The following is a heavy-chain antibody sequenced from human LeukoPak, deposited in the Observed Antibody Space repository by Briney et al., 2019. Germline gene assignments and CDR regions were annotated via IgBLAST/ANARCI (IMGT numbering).Heavy chain of an antibody. CDR3: TRDHCRGDNCPSFDY. D-gene: IGHD2-15*01. Sequence: ASVKVSCKPSGYTFTSFGISWVRQAPGQGLEWMGWIGAYNGDTNYAQKFQGRVTMTTDTSTSTAYMDLRSLRSDDTAVYYCTRDHCRGDNCPSFDYWGQGTLVTISS. CDR1: GYTFTSFG. CDR2: IGAYNGDT. J-gene: IGHJ4*02. V-gene: IGHV1-18*04.